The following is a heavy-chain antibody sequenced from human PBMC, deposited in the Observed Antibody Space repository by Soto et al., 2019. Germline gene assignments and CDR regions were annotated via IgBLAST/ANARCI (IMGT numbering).Heavy chain of an antibody. Sequence: SETLSLTCTVSGGSISSYYWSWIRQPPGKGLEWIGYIYYSGSTNYNPSLKSRVTISVDTSKNQFSLKLSSVTVADTAVYYCARDLPGSSSSGDSWFDPWGQGTLVTVSS. CDR2: IYYSGST. CDR1: GGSISSYY. J-gene: IGHJ5*02. D-gene: IGHD6-6*01. CDR3: ARDLPGSSSSGDSWFDP. V-gene: IGHV4-59*01.